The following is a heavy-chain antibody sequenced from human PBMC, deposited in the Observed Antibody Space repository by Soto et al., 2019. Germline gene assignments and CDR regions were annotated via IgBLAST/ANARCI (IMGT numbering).Heavy chain of an antibody. J-gene: IGHJ1*01. CDR2: ISHDGSNK. Sequence: QVQLVESGGGVVQPGRSLRLSCAASGFTLSSFAMHWVRQAPGKGLEWVAIISHDGSNKIYADSVKGRFTISRDNSKNPRYLQMTRPTTEDTAVYYCARDGTNCSGGSCYSEYFQDWGQGSLVTVSS. D-gene: IGHD2-15*01. CDR1: GFTLSSFA. CDR3: ARDGTNCSGGSCYSEYFQD. V-gene: IGHV3-30-3*01.